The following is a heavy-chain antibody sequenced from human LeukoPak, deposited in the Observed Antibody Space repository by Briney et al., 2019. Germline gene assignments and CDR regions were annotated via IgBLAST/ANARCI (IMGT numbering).Heavy chain of an antibody. CDR3: ARVSYPG. CDR2: ISYDGSNK. J-gene: IGHJ4*02. CDR1: GCTFSSYA. D-gene: IGHD2-21*01. Sequence: PGRPLKLSCAASGCTFSSYAMHWVRQAPGKGLEWVAVISYDGSNKYYADSVKGRFTISRDDSKNTLYLQMNSLRPEDTAVYYCARVSYPGWGQGTLVTVSS. V-gene: IGHV3-30-3*01.